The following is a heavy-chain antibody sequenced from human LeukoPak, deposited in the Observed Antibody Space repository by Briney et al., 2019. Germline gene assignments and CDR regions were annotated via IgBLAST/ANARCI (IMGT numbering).Heavy chain of an antibody. J-gene: IGHJ4*02. CDR3: ASPNSMAGTHYFHY. CDR1: GFTFTTFP. CDR2: IPYDGTDK. V-gene: IGHV3-30*04. Sequence: GGSLRLSCAASGFTFTTFPMHWVRQPPGKGLEWVAVIPYDGTDKYYADSVKGRFTISRDNSKSTLYLQMDSLRAVDTAVYYCASPNSMAGTHYFHYWGQGTLVTVSS. D-gene: IGHD6-19*01.